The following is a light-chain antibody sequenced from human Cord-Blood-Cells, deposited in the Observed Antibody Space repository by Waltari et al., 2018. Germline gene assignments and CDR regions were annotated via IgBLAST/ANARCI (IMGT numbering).Light chain of an antibody. CDR2: WAA. J-gene: IGKJ2*01. CDR1: QSVLYSSNNTNY. CDR3: QQYYRTPPT. V-gene: IGKV4-1*01. Sequence: DIVMTQSPDSLAVSLGERATINCKSSQSVLYSSNNTNYLAWYQQKPGQPANLLIYWAATRESGVPDRFGGGGSETDFTLPISSLQAEDVAVNYCQQYYRTPPTFGQGTKLEIK.